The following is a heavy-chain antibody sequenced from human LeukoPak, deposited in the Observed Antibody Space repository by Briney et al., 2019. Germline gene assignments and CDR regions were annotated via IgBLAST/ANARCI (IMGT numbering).Heavy chain of an antibody. V-gene: IGHV4-39*07. J-gene: IGHJ3*02. D-gene: IGHD3-9*01. CDR2: IYYSGST. Sequence: SETLSLTCTVSGGSISSSSYYWGWIRQPPGKGLEWIGSIYYSGSTYYNPSLKSRVTISVDTPKNQFSLKLSSVTAADTAVYYCARDRVILTGYTPHDAFDIWGQGTMVTVSS. CDR3: ARDRVILTGYTPHDAFDI. CDR1: GGSISSSSYY.